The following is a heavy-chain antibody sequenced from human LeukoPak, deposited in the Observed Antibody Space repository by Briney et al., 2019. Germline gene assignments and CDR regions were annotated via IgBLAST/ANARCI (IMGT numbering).Heavy chain of an antibody. CDR1: GFTFNSYT. V-gene: IGHV3-48*01. Sequence: GGSLRLSCAASGFTFNSYTMNWVRQAPGKGLEWISYISRTGTTIYYADSVKGRFTISRDNAKNSLYLQMNSLRSEDTAVYYCAKEISYGDYSPDYWGQGTLVTVSS. CDR3: AKEISYGDYSPDY. CDR2: ISRTGTTI. D-gene: IGHD4-17*01. J-gene: IGHJ4*02.